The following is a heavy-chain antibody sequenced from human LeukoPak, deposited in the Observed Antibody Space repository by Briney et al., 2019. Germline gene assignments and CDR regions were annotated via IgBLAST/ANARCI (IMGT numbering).Heavy chain of an antibody. D-gene: IGHD3-3*01. V-gene: IGHV3-33*01. J-gene: IGHJ5*02. CDR2: IWYDGSNK. CDR1: GFTFSSYG. Sequence: GGSLRLSWAASGFTFSSYGMHWVRQAPGKGLEWVAVIWYDGSNKYYADSVKGRFTISRDNSKNTLYLQMNSLRAEDTAVYYCARAARGSGYSPWGQGTLVTVSS. CDR3: ARAARGSGYSP.